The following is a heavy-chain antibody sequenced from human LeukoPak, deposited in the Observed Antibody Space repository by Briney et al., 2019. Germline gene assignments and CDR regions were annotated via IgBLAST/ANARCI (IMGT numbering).Heavy chain of an antibody. CDR1: GFTFTKFA. Sequence: GGSLRLSCAGSGFTFTKFAMTWVRQAPGKGLEWVSSMGPTGDTYYLDSVKGRFSLSRHVSKSTMSLQMSTLRVDDTAVYFCAKATPYGTTWVGGFDLWGQGTMVTVSS. D-gene: IGHD1-14*01. J-gene: IGHJ3*01. CDR3: AKATPYGTTWVGGFDL. CDR2: MGPTGDT. V-gene: IGHV3-23*01.